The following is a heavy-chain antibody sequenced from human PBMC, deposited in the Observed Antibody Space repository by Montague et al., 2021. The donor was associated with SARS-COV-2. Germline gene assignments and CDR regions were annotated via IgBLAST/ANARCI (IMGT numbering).Heavy chain of an antibody. CDR2: IDWDDDK. Sequence: VKTTQTLTLTCTFSGFSLSTSGMCVSWIRQPPGKALEWLALIDWDDDKYYSTSLKTRLTISKDTSKNQVVLTMTNMDPVDTATYYCARISARYSSGWSAFDYWGQGTLVTVSS. CDR1: GFSLSTSGMC. V-gene: IGHV2-70*01. CDR3: ARISARYSSGWSAFDY. J-gene: IGHJ4*02. D-gene: IGHD6-19*01.